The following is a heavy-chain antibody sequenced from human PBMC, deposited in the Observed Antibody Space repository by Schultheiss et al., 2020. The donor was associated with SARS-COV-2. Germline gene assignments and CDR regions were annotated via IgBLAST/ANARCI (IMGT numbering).Heavy chain of an antibody. D-gene: IGHD6-6*01. CDR1: GFTFSSYA. CDR2: ISGSGGST. Sequence: GESLKISCAASGFTFSSYAMSWVRQAPGKGLEWVSAISGSGGSTYYADSVKGRFTISRDNSKNTLYLQMNSLRAEDTAVYYCAKGGSSRKNWFDPWGQGTLVTVS. J-gene: IGHJ5*02. V-gene: IGHV3-23*01. CDR3: AKGGSSRKNWFDP.